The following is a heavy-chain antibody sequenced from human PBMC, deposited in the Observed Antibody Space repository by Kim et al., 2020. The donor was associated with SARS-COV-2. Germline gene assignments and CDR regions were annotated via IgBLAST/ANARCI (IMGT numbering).Heavy chain of an antibody. CDR3: AREGGGGHTYYYDSSFDY. J-gene: IGHJ4*02. D-gene: IGHD3-22*01. V-gene: IGHV4-39*02. CDR2: IYYSGST. Sequence: SETLSLTCTVSGGSISSSSYYWGWIRQPPGKGLEWIGSIYYSGSTYYNPSLKSRVTISVDTSKNQFSLKLSSVTAADTAVYYCAREGGGGHTYYYDSSFDYWGQGTLVTVSS. CDR1: GGSISSSSYY.